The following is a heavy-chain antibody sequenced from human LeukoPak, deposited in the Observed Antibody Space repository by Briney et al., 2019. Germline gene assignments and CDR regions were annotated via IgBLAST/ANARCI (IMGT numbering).Heavy chain of an antibody. CDR2: ISWNSGSI. Sequence: GGSLRLSCAASGFTFDDYAMHWVRQAPGKGLEWVSGISWNSGSIGYADSVKGRFTISRDDSKNTLYLQMNSLKTEDTAVYYCTALYDYGDYDSYWGQGTLVTVSS. CDR1: GFTFDDYA. J-gene: IGHJ4*02. CDR3: TALYDYGDYDSY. V-gene: IGHV3-9*01. D-gene: IGHD4-17*01.